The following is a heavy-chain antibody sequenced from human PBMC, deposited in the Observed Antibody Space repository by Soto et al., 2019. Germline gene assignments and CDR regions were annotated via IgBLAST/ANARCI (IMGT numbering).Heavy chain of an antibody. Sequence: SETLSLTCTVAGGSIGSSSYYWGWIRQPPGKGLEWIGEVNYSGTTSYNPSLKSRVIISLDKSKNQFSLKVTSVTAADTAVYYCATQNPGSYHFDSWGQGHLVTVSS. CDR3: ATQNPGSYHFDS. CDR1: GGSIGSSSYY. J-gene: IGHJ4*02. D-gene: IGHD3-10*01. V-gene: IGHV4-61*05. CDR2: VNYSGTT.